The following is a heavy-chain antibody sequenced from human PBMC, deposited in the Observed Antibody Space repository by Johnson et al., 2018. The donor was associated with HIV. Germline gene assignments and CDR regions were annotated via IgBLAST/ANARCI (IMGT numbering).Heavy chain of an antibody. V-gene: IGHV3-9*01. Sequence: VQLVESGGGLVQSGRSLRLSCAASGFTFNEYAIHWVRQAPGKGLEWVSGITWNSDSIDYGDSVRGRFTISTDNAKNSVYLQMNSLRAEDTALYYCAKRYGDGTRGAFALWGQGTMVTVS. J-gene: IGHJ3*01. CDR3: AKRYGDGTRGAFAL. D-gene: IGHD2-2*01. CDR2: ITWNSDSI. CDR1: GFTFNEYA.